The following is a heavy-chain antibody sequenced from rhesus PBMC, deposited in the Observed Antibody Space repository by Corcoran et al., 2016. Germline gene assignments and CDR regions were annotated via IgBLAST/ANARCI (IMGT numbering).Heavy chain of an antibody. CDR1: GGSISSSYHY. CDR2: ISYSGDT. V-gene: IGHV4-122*02. D-gene: IGHD1-26*01. Sequence: QVQLQESGPGLVKPSETLSLTCAVSGGSISSSYHYWSWIRQAPGKGLEWIGYISYSGDTTYNPSPKSRGTISRDTSKNQFSLRLSSVTAADTAVYYCARTPTLTGTYYYGLDSWGQGVVVTVSS. J-gene: IGHJ6*01. CDR3: ARTPTLTGTYYYGLDS.